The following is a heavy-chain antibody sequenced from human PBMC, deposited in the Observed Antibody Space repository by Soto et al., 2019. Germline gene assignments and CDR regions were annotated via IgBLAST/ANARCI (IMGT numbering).Heavy chain of an antibody. Sequence: PGGSLRLSCAASGFTFSNYGTHWFGQAPGKGWGGVAIIWHEGNNKYYADSVKGRFIISRDNSKNRLYLQVNSLRAEDTAVYYGARDQRAAFESYTLDVWGQGTLVTVSS. V-gene: IGHV3-33*01. CDR1: GFTFSNYG. J-gene: IGHJ6*02. D-gene: IGHD6-13*01. CDR3: ARDQRAAFESYTLDV. CDR2: IWHEGNNK.